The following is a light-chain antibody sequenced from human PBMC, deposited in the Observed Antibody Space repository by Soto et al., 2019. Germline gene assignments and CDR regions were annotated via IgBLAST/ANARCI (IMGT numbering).Light chain of an antibody. CDR1: QSVRNY. J-gene: IGKJ5*01. CDR3: HQRINWPPIT. CDR2: DAS. Sequence: EIVLTQSPATLSLSPGERATLSCRASQSVRNYLAWYQQNPGQAPRLLIYDASNRATGIPARFSGSGSGTYFTLTISTLEPEDFAVYYCHQRINWPPITFGQGTRLEI. V-gene: IGKV3-11*01.